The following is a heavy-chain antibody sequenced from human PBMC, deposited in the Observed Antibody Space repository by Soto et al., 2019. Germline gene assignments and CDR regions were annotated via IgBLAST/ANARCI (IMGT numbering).Heavy chain of an antibody. D-gene: IGHD4-17*01. CDR3: VRDRLTVTGTKCFDY. CDR2: MNTYNGKT. J-gene: IGHJ4*02. V-gene: IGHV1-18*01. CDR1: GYTFTTYG. Sequence: QVQLVQSGAEVKKPGASVKVSCMASGYTFTTYGISWVRQAPGQGLEWMGWMNTYNGKTDYAQKFQGRVTMTTGPSTSTAYMELRSLSSDDTAVYYCVRDRLTVTGTKCFDYWGQGTLVTVSS.